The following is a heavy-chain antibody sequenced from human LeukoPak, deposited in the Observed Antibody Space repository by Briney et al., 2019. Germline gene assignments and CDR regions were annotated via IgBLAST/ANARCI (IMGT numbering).Heavy chain of an antibody. CDR3: AKDEYSGYGSFDY. Sequence: PGGSLRLSCAASGFTFSSYAMSWVRQAPGKGLEWVSAVNDRGTYYADSVKGRFTISRDNSKNTLYLEMNSLRAEDTALYYCAKDEYSGYGSFDYWGQGILVTVSS. J-gene: IGHJ4*02. V-gene: IGHV3-23*01. CDR1: GFTFSSYA. D-gene: IGHD5-12*01. CDR2: VNDRGT.